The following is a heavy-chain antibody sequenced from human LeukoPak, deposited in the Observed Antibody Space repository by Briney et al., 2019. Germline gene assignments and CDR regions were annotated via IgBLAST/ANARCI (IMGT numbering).Heavy chain of an antibody. Sequence: PGGSLRLSCVASGFTFSSYGMHWVRQAPGKGLEWVAVISYDGSNKYYADSVKGRFTISRDNSKNTLYLQMNSLRAEDTAVYYCAKDAGNSYLDAFDIWGQGTMVTVSS. D-gene: IGHD4-23*01. V-gene: IGHV3-30*18. J-gene: IGHJ3*02. CDR1: GFTFSSYG. CDR2: ISYDGSNK. CDR3: AKDAGNSYLDAFDI.